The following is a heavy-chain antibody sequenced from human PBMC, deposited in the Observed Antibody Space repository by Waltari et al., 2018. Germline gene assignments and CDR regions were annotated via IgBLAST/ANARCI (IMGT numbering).Heavy chain of an antibody. D-gene: IGHD2-2*03. CDR3: ARDGYCSSTSCFCYYYYGMDV. Sequence: EVQLVESGGGLVQPGGSLRLSCAASGFTFSSYEMNWVRQAPGKWLEWVSYISSSGRTIYYADSVKGRFTISRDNAKNSLYLQMNSLRAEDTAVYYCARDGYCSSTSCFCYYYYGMDVWGQGTTVTVSS. J-gene: IGHJ6*02. CDR2: ISSSGRTI. V-gene: IGHV3-48*03. CDR1: GFTFSSYE.